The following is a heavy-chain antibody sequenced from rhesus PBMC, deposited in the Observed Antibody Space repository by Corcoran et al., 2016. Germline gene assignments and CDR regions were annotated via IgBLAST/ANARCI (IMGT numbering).Heavy chain of an antibody. CDR2: VDPEDGEV. CDR1: GYTFTDYY. CDR3: ATGSSWIYGLDS. Sequence: EVQLVQSGAEVKKPGASVKISCKASGYTFTDYYLHWVRQAPVKGLEWMGRVDPEDGEVIHAQKFQDRVTITADTSTDTAYMELSSLRSEDTAVYYCATGSSWIYGLDSWGQGVVVTVSS. D-gene: IGHD6-13*01. V-gene: IGHV1-111*02. J-gene: IGHJ6*01.